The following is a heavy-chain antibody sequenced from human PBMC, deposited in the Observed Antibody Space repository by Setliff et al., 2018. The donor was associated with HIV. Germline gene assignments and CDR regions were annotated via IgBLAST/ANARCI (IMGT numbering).Heavy chain of an antibody. CDR2: MNRDGSEK. J-gene: IGHJ3*02. V-gene: IGHV3-7*04. D-gene: IGHD3-10*01. CDR1: GFTFSSSW. CDR3: ARDPAFGAFDI. Sequence: GGSLRLSCAASGFTFSSSWMTWVRQAPGRGLEYVAGMNRDGSEKGYADSVKGRFSISRDNAKNSLYLQMSSLRTEDTAVYFCARDPAFGAFDIWGQGTMVTV.